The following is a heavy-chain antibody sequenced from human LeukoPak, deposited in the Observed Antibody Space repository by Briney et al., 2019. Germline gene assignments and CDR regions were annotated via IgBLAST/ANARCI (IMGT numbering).Heavy chain of an antibody. V-gene: IGHV1-18*01. CDR1: AYTFSSYG. CDR3: ARVLKRRGSLYYFDY. J-gene: IGHJ4*02. D-gene: IGHD6-13*01. Sequence: GASVKVSCKTSAYTFSSYGISWVRQAPGQGLEGMGWISAYNGNTNYAQKLQGRVTMTTDTSTSTVYMELSSLRSEDTAVYYCARVLKRRGSLYYFDYWGQGTLVTVSS. CDR2: ISAYNGNT.